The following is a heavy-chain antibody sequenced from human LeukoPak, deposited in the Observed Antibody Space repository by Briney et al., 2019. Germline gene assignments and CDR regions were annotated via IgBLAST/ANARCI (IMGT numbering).Heavy chain of an antibody. CDR2: IKQDGSEK. D-gene: IGHD4-17*01. Sequence: GGSLRLSCAASGFTFSSYWMSWVRQAPGKGLEWVANIKQDGSEKYYVDSVKGRFTISRDNAKSSLYLQMNSLRAEDTAVYYCARDSYGDYAAYDAFDIWGQGTMVTVSS. CDR3: ARDSYGDYAAYDAFDI. CDR1: GFTFSSYW. J-gene: IGHJ3*02. V-gene: IGHV3-7*04.